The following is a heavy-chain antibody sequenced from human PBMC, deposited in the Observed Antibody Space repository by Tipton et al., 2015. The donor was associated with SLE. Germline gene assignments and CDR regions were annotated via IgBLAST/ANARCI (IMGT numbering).Heavy chain of an antibody. CDR1: GGSISSGSYY. CDR2: IYTSGST. Sequence: LRLSCTVSGGSISSGSYYWSWIRQPAGKGLEWIGHIYTSGSTNYNPSLKSRVTISVDTSKNQFSLKLSSVTAADTAVYYCATSGGAIDYWGQGTLVTVSS. D-gene: IGHD3-16*01. CDR3: ATSGGAIDY. V-gene: IGHV4-61*09. J-gene: IGHJ4*02.